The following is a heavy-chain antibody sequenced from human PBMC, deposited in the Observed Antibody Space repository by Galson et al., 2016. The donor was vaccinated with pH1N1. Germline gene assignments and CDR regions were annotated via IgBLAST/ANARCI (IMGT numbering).Heavy chain of an antibody. Sequence: SLRLSCAASGFTISSYGMHWVRQAPGKGLEWVAVIWFDGSSAHYADSVKGRFTISRDNSKNTLHLQMNSLRAEDTAGYYCARGDFDWLSYFDYWGQGTLVTVSS. CDR2: IWFDGSSA. J-gene: IGHJ4*02. V-gene: IGHV3-33*01. D-gene: IGHD3-9*01. CDR3: ARGDFDWLSYFDY. CDR1: GFTISSYG.